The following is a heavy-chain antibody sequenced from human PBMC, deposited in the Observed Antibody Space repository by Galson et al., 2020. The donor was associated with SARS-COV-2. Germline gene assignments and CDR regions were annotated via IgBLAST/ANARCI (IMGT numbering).Heavy chain of an antibody. CDR1: GFTFSSYW. D-gene: IGHD5-18*01. Sequence: QLGESLKISCAASGFTFSSYWMSWVRQAPGKGLEWVANIKQDGSEKYYVDSVKGRFTISRDNAKNSLYLQMNSLRAEDTAVYYCARDYLGYSYGSDYWGQGTLVTVSS. CDR2: IKQDGSEK. J-gene: IGHJ4*02. CDR3: ARDYLGYSYGSDY. V-gene: IGHV3-7*01.